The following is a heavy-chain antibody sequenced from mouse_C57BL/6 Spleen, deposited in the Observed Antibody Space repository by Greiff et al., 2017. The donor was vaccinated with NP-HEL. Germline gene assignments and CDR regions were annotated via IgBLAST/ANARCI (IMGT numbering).Heavy chain of an antibody. J-gene: IGHJ4*01. CDR2: ISYDGSN. CDR3: ARDPPSTVVAGAMDY. D-gene: IGHD1-1*01. CDR1: GYSITSGYY. V-gene: IGHV3-6*01. Sequence: VQLKESGPGLVKPSQSLSLTCSVTGYSITSGYYWNWIRQFPGNKLEWMGYISYDGSNNYNPSLKNRISITRDTSKNQFFLKLNSVTTEDTATYYCARDPPSTVVAGAMDYWGQGTSVTVSS.